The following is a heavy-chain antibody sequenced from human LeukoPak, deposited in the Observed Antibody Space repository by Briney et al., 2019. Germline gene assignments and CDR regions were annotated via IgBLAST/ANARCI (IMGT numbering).Heavy chain of an antibody. Sequence: GGSLRLSCAASGFIVSGNYMSWVRQAPGKGLEWVSVIDRAGSIYYADSVKGRFTISRDKSRNMLYLQMNSLRAEDTAIYYCAKGGYGDYPGRWGQGTLVIVSS. D-gene: IGHD4-17*01. CDR3: AKGGYGDYPGR. CDR1: GFIVSGNY. CDR2: IDRAGSI. V-gene: IGHV3-53*01. J-gene: IGHJ4*02.